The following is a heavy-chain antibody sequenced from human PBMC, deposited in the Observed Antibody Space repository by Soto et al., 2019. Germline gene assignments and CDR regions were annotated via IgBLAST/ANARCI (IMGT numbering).Heavy chain of an antibody. Sequence: PGESLKISCKGSGYSFTSYWIAWVRQMPGKGLELMGIIYPDDSDTRYSPSFQGQVTISADKSISTAYLQWSSLKASDTAMYYCARPFDTSGWYEYWGQGTLVTVSS. CDR3: ARPFDTSGWYEY. CDR2: IYPDDSDT. V-gene: IGHV5-51*01. D-gene: IGHD6-19*01. CDR1: GYSFTSYW. J-gene: IGHJ4*02.